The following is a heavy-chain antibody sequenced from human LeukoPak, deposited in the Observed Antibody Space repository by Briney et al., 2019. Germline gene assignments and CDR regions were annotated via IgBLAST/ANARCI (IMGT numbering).Heavy chain of an antibody. D-gene: IGHD2/OR15-2a*01. CDR3: ASQQSFHYYYMDV. CDR1: GFTFITYW. Sequence: PGGSLRLSCAASGFTFITYWMHWVRQAPGKGLVWVSSINADGSSTSYADSMKGRFTISRDNAKNTLYLQMNSLRAEDTAVYYCASQQSFHYYYMDVWGKGTTVTVSS. V-gene: IGHV3-74*01. J-gene: IGHJ6*03. CDR2: INADGSST.